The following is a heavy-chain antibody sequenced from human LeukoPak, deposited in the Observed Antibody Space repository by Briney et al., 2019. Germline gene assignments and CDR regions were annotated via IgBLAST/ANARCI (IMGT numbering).Heavy chain of an antibody. D-gene: IGHD3-9*01. V-gene: IGHV4-34*01. CDR1: GGSFSDYY. Sequence: SETLSLTCGVYGGSFSDYYWSWIRQPPGKGLEWIGEINHSGSTKYNPSLKSRVTISVDTSKNQFSLKLSSVTAADTAVYYCARHYDILTGWVADIWGQGQWSPSLQ. CDR3: ARHYDILTGWVADI. J-gene: IGHJ3*02. CDR2: INHSGST.